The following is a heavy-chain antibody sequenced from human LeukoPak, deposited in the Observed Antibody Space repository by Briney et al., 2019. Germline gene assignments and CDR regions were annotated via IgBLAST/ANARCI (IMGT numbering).Heavy chain of an antibody. CDR3: AKPSGSGVDY. CDR1: GFLFDDHD. V-gene: IGHV3-30*02. Sequence: GGSLRLSCGASGFLFDDHDMHWVRQAPGKGLEWVAFIRSDGYHTYYADSVKGRFTITRDNFKNTLYLQMNSLRLEDMAVYYCAKPSGSGVDYWGRGTLVTVSS. CDR2: IRSDGYHT. D-gene: IGHD1-26*01. J-gene: IGHJ4*02.